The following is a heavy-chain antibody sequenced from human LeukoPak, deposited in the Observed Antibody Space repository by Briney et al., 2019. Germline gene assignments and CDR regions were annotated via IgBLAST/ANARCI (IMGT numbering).Heavy chain of an antibody. CDR1: GYTFTSYY. D-gene: IGHD2-2*02. Sequence: ASVKVSCKASGYTFTSYYMHWVRQAPGQGLEWMGIINPSGGSTSYAQKFQGRVTMTRDTSTSTVYMELSSLRSEDTAVYYCARRYCSSTSCYTAFFDYWGQGTLVTVSS. CDR2: INPSGGST. V-gene: IGHV1-46*01. CDR3: ARRYCSSTSCYTAFFDY. J-gene: IGHJ4*02.